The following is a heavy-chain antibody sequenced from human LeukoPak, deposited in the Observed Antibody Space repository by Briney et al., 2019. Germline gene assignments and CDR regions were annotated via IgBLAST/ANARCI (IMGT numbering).Heavy chain of an antibody. CDR1: GFTFSSYA. Sequence: GGSLRLSCAASGFTFSSYAMNWVRQAPGKGLEWVSYISSSSSTIYYADPVKGRFTISRDNAKNSLDLKMNSLRAEDTAVYYCAREVGASEFDYWRQGTLVTVSS. D-gene: IGHD1-26*01. J-gene: IGHJ4*02. V-gene: IGHV3-48*04. CDR2: ISSSSSTI. CDR3: AREVGASEFDY.